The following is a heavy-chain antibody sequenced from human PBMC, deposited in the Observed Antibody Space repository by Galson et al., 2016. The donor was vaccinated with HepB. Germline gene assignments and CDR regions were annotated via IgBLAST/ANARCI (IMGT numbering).Heavy chain of an antibody. CDR2: ISGSGDIT. V-gene: IGHV3-23*01. CDR1: GFTFNTYA. J-gene: IGHJ6*02. Sequence: SLRLSCAASGFTFNTYAMSWVRQAPGKGLEWVSSISGSGDITYNADSVKGRFTISRDNPKHTVYLQMNRLRVEDTAVYYCAKDRGGRHLWGLHGMDVWGQGTTVIVSS. CDR3: AKDRGGRHLWGLHGMDV. D-gene: IGHD3-16*01.